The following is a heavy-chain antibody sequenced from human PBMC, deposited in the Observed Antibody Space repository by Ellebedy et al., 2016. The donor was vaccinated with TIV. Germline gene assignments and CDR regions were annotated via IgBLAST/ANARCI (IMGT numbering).Heavy chain of an antibody. J-gene: IGHJ5*02. V-gene: IGHV4-31*03. D-gene: IGHD2-2*01. CDR3: ARGHCSITNGYRGNWFDP. CDR2: FYYSGST. CDR1: GGSISSGGYY. Sequence: MPSETLSLTCIVSGGSISSGGYYWSWIRQPPGKGLEWIGYFYYSGSTYYNPSLKSRVTISVDTSENQFSLKLNSVTVADTAIYYCARGHCSITNGYRGNWFDPWGQGTLVTVSS.